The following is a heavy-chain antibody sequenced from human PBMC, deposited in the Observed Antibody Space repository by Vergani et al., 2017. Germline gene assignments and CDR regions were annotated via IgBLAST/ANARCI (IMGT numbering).Heavy chain of an antibody. J-gene: IGHJ4*02. CDR2: ISGHDHRT. V-gene: IGHV3-23*01. D-gene: IGHD5-18*01. CDR3: ADLYVDDGYSPF. Sequence: EVQLLESGGGSVQPGESLRLSCVASGFRFREHGMNWVRQAPGRGLEWVSGISGHDHRTLYAASVKGRFIISRDDSKNTLYLQRSSLRVEDTAIYYCADLYVDDGYSPFWGQGTLVTVSA. CDR1: GFRFREHG.